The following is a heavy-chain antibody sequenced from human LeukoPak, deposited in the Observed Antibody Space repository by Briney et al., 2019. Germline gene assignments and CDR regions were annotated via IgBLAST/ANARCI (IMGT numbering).Heavy chain of an antibody. J-gene: IGHJ4*02. V-gene: IGHV4-34*01. CDR3: AREASGSPEYFDS. Sequence: SETLPLTCAVYGGSFGAHYWSWIRQPPGQGLEWIGEINHTGSTNYNPSLKSRVTISVDTSKNQLSLNLNSVTAADTAVYYCAREASGSPEYFDSWGQGTLVTVSS. CDR1: GGSFGAHY. CDR2: INHTGST. D-gene: IGHD1-26*01.